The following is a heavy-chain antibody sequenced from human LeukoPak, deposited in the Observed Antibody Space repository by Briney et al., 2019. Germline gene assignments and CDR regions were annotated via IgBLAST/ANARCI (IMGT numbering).Heavy chain of an antibody. CDR1: GFTFSSYW. Sequence: PGGSLRLSCAASGFTFSSYWMSWVRQAPGKGLGWVANIKQDGSEKYYVDSVKGRFTISRDNAKNSLYLQMNSLRAEDTAVYYCARDGIVGAVYYYYMDVWGKGTTVTFSS. CDR2: IKQDGSEK. J-gene: IGHJ6*03. D-gene: IGHD1-26*01. V-gene: IGHV3-7*01. CDR3: ARDGIVGAVYYYYMDV.